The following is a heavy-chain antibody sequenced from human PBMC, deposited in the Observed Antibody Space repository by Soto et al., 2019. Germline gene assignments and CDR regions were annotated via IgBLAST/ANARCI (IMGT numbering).Heavy chain of an antibody. CDR3: ARRYYYGSRSYFWFDP. V-gene: IGHV4-30-4*01. CDR2: IYYSAST. D-gene: IGHD3-10*01. CDR1: GGSISSGDYY. Sequence: QVQLQESGPGLVKPSQTLSLTCTVCGGSISSGDYYWSWIRQPPGKGLEWIGYIYYSASTYYNPSLKSRVTISVDTSKNQFSLKLSSVTAADTAVYYCARRYYYGSRSYFWFDPWGQGTLVTVSA. J-gene: IGHJ5*02.